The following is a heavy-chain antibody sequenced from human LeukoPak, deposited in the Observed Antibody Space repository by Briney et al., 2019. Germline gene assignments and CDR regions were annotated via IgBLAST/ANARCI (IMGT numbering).Heavy chain of an antibody. D-gene: IGHD2-8*02. J-gene: IGHJ4*02. CDR2: ISDIGSI. CDR3: AGHHPRNTVDF. CDR1: GGSISSYD. Sequence: SETLSLTCTVSGGSISSYDWSWIRQPPGKGLEWIAYISDIGSINYNPSLKSRVTISLGTSKNQFSLKLSSVTAADTAVYYGAGHHPRNTVDFWGQGTLVTVSS. V-gene: IGHV4-59*08.